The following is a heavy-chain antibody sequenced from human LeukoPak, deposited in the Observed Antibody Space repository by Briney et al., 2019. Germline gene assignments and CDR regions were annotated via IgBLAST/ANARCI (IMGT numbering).Heavy chain of an antibody. CDR1: GYTFTNYG. CDR3: ARDSWRSGWYVDDY. Sequence: ASVKVSCKASGYTFTNYGISWVRQAPGQGLEWMGWISAYNGNTKYGQKVQGRVTMTTDTSTSTAYMELRSLTSDDTAVYYCARDSWRSGWYVDDYWGQGTLVTVSS. J-gene: IGHJ4*02. V-gene: IGHV1-18*01. CDR2: ISAYNGNT. D-gene: IGHD6-19*01.